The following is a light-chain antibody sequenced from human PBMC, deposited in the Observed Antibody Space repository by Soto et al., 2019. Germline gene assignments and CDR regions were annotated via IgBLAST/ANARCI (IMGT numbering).Light chain of an antibody. CDR3: LQRGNWPLYT. V-gene: IGKV3-11*01. J-gene: IGKJ2*01. CDR2: DAS. Sequence: EIVLTQSPATLSLSPGERATLSCRASQSISNYLAWYQQKPGQAPRLLIYDASNSATGIPARFRCSGSKTDFTLNISSLVPEDVAVDYCLQRGNWPLYTFGQGTKLQIK. CDR1: QSISNY.